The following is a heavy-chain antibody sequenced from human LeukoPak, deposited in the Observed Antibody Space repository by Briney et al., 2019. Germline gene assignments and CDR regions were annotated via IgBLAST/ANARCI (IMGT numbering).Heavy chain of an antibody. Sequence: SVKVSCKASGGTFSSYAISWVRQAPGQGLEWMGRIIPILGIANYAQKFQGRVTITADKSTNTAYMELSSLRSEDTAVYYCADSKDYDSSGYYGPFDPWGQGTLVTVSS. V-gene: IGHV1-69*04. J-gene: IGHJ5*02. D-gene: IGHD3-22*01. CDR2: IIPILGIA. CDR1: GGTFSSYA. CDR3: ADSKDYDSSGYYGPFDP.